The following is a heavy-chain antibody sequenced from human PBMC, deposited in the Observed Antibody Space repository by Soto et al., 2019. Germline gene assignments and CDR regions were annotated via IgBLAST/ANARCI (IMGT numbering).Heavy chain of an antibody. CDR2: IFSNDEK. J-gene: IGHJ4*02. CDR3: ARIPCSGGSCYSFDY. D-gene: IGHD2-15*01. V-gene: IGHV2-26*01. Sequence: LAHIFSNDEKSYSTSLKSRLTISKDTSKSQVVLTMTNMDPVDTATYYCARIPCSGGSCYSFDYGGQGTLVTVSS.